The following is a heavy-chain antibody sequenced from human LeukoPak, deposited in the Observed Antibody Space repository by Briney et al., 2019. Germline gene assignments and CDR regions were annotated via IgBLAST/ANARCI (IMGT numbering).Heavy chain of an antibody. V-gene: IGHV3-20*04. Sequence: GSLPLSCAAAGFTFDDDGMSCVRHPPGKGLEWVSGIIWNGGSTRDAASVKGRFTISRDNAKNSLYLQMNSLRAEDTALYYCARLYGLDAFDIWGQGTMVTVSS. CDR1: GFTFDDDG. CDR3: ARLYGLDAFDI. J-gene: IGHJ3*02. D-gene: IGHD3-10*01. CDR2: IIWNGGST.